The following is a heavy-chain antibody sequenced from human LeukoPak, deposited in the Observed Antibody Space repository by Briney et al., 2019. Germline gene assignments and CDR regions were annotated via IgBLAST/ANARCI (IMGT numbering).Heavy chain of an antibody. Sequence: GGSLRLSCAASGFTFSSYWMHWVRQAPGKGLVWVSHIHSDGNSASYADSVKGRFTISRDNAKNTLYLQMSSPTAEDTAVYYCTRGVYSSTDYWGQGTLVTVSS. CDR1: GFTFSSYW. CDR2: IHSDGNSA. D-gene: IGHD6-13*01. J-gene: IGHJ4*02. CDR3: TRGVYSSTDY. V-gene: IGHV3-74*01.